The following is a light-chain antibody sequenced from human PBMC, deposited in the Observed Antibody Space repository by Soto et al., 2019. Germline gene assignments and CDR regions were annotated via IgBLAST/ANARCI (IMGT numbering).Light chain of an antibody. CDR1: SSDVGGYKY. V-gene: IGLV2-14*01. CDR2: EVS. Sequence: QSVLTQPASVSGSPGQSITISCTGTSSDVGGYKYVSWYQQHPGKAPKLMIYEVSNRPSGVSNRFSGSKSGNTASLTISGLKAEDGAVYYCSSYTSSSTWVFGGGTKLPVL. CDR3: SSYTSSSTWV. J-gene: IGLJ3*02.